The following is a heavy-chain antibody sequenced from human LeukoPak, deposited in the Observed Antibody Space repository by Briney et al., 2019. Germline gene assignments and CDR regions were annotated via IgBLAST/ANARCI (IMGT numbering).Heavy chain of an antibody. Sequence: GGSLRLSCEASGFTFSSYAMHWVRQAPGKGLEYVSGISSNGDSTYHINSVRGRFTISRDNSKNTLYLQMNSLRADDTAVYYCAKSGYNRFDYWGQGTLVTVSS. D-gene: IGHD5-24*01. V-gene: IGHV3-64*01. J-gene: IGHJ4*02. CDR2: ISSNGDST. CDR3: AKSGYNRFDY. CDR1: GFTFSSYA.